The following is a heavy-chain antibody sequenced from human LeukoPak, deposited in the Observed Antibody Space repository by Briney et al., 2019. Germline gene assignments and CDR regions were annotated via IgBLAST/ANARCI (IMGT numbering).Heavy chain of an antibody. V-gene: IGHV6-1*01. CDR2: TYYRSKWYN. J-gene: IGHJ4*02. D-gene: IGHD3-22*01. CDR3: ARMYYYDSSGYYYFDY. Sequence: SQTLSLTCAISGDSVSSNSAAWNWIRQSPSRGLEWLGRTYYRSKWYNDYAASVKSRITINPDTSKNQFSLQLNSVTPEDTAVYYCARMYYYDSSGYYYFDYWGQGTLVTVSS. CDR1: GDSVSSNSAA.